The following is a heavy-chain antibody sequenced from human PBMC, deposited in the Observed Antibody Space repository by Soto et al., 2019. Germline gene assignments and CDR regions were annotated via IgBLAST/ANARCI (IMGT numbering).Heavy chain of an antibody. V-gene: IGHV3-15*01. CDR2: IKSKTDGGTT. CDR1: GFTFSNAW. D-gene: IGHD3-16*01. CDR3: TGGDYDYIWGSSDY. Sequence: GGSLRLSCAASGFTFSNAWMSWVRQAPGKGLEWVGRIKSKTDGGTTDYAAPVKGRFTISRDDSKNTLYLQMNSLKTEDTAVYYCTGGDYDYIWGSSDYWGQGTLVTVSS. J-gene: IGHJ4*02.